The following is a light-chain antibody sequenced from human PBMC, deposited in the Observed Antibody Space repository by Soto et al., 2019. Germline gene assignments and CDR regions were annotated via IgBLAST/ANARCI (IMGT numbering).Light chain of an antibody. CDR2: QVS. CDR3: QQYNSWPRT. J-gene: IGKJ1*01. Sequence: DVVMTQSPLSLPVTLGQPASISCRSSQSLVYSDGNTYLNWFQQRPGQSPRRLIFQVSNRDSGVPDRFSGSGSETEFTLTITTLQSEDFAVYYCQQYNSWPRTFGQGTKVEFK. CDR1: QSLVYSDGNTY. V-gene: IGKV2-30*01.